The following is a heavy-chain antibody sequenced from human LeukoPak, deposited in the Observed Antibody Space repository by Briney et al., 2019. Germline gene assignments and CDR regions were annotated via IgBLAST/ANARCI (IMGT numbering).Heavy chain of an antibody. CDR3: ASSIVVVPAAPFDY. J-gene: IGHJ4*02. V-gene: IGHV4-30-4*01. CDR2: IYYSGST. CDR1: GGSISSGDYY. D-gene: IGHD2-2*01. Sequence: SETLSLTCTVSGGSISSGDYYWSWIRQPPGTGLEWIGYIYYSGSTYYNPSLKSRVTISVDTSKNQFSLKLSSVTAADTAVYYCASSIVVVPAAPFDYWGQGTLVTVSS.